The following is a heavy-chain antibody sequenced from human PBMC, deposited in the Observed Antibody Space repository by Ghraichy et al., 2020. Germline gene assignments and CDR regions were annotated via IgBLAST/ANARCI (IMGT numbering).Heavy chain of an antibody. CDR1: GDSISSSNW. CDR2: INHSGST. CDR3: ARLRSSWYNDYYGMDI. Sequence: SETLSLTCAVSGDSISSSNWWTWVRQPPGKGLEWIGEINHSGSTNYNPSLKTRVTISVDKSKNQFSLKLSSVTAADTAVYWCARLRSSWYNDYYGMDIWGQGTTVTVSS. D-gene: IGHD6-13*01. J-gene: IGHJ6*02. V-gene: IGHV4-4*01.